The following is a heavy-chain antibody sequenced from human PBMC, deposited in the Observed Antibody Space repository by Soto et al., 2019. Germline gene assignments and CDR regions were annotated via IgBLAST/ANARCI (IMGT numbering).Heavy chain of an antibody. V-gene: IGHV4-34*01. J-gene: IGHJ4*02. D-gene: IGHD3-3*01. CDR3: ARVYYDFWSGYSPYYFDY. CDR2: INHSGST. Sequence: QVQLQQWGAGLLKPSETLSLTCAVYGGSFSGYYCSWIRQPPGKGLEWIGEINHSGSTNYNPSLKSRVTISVDTSKNQFSLQLSSVTAADTAVYYCARVYYDFWSGYSPYYFDYWGQGTLVTVSS. CDR1: GGSFSGYY.